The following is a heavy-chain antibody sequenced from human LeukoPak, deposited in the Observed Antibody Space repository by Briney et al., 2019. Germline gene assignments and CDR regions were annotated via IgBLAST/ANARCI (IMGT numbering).Heavy chain of an antibody. D-gene: IGHD2-21*01. Sequence: SETLSLTCTVSGGSISSGGYYWSWIRQHPGKGLEWIGYIYYSGSTYYNPSLKSRVTISVDTSKNQFSLKLSSVTAADTAVYYCARAPTPYCSGDCYLKGAFDIWGQGTMVTVSS. J-gene: IGHJ3*02. CDR2: IYYSGST. CDR3: ARAPTPYCSGDCYLKGAFDI. CDR1: GGSISSGGYY. V-gene: IGHV4-31*03.